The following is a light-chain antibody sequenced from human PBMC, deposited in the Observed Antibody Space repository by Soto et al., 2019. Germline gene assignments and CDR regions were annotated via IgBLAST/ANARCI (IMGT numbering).Light chain of an antibody. J-gene: IGKJ3*01. V-gene: IGKV3-20*01. CDR2: AS. CDR1: QSVSDSY. Sequence: EIVLTQSPGTLSLSPGERATLSCRASQSVSDSYLAWYQQKPGQAPRLLIYASSRATGIPDRFSGSGSGTDFTLTISRLEPEDFAVYYCQHYGTSALFGPGTQVDIK. CDR3: QHYGTSAL.